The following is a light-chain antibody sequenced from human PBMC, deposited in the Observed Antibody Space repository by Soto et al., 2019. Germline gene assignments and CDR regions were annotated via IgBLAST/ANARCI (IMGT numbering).Light chain of an antibody. Sequence: DIQMTQSPSSLSASVGDRVTIACRASQGLSNYLALYQQKPGKVPKLLIYAASTLQSRVPSRISGSGSGTDFTLTISSLEPEDVATYYGQKYNSAPYTFGQGTKLEIK. CDR3: QKYNSAPYT. V-gene: IGKV1-27*01. CDR2: AAS. J-gene: IGKJ2*01. CDR1: QGLSNY.